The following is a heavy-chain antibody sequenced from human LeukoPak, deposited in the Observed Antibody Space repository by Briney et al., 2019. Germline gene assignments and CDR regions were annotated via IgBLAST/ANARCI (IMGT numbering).Heavy chain of an antibody. CDR3: AKNLVGATQYYFDY. J-gene: IGHJ4*02. D-gene: IGHD1-26*01. CDR1: GFTFSIYS. CDR2: ISGSGGST. V-gene: IGHV3-23*01. Sequence: GGSLSLSCAASGFTFSIYSMSWVRQAPGKGLEWVSSISGSGGSTYYADSVKGRFTISRDNSTNTLYLQMNSLRAEDTAVYYCAKNLVGATQYYFDYWGQGSLVTVSS.